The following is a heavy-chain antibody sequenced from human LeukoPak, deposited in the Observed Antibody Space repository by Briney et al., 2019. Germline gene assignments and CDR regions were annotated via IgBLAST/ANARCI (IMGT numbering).Heavy chain of an antibody. D-gene: IGHD2-2*01. V-gene: IGHV4-34*01. J-gene: IGHJ4*02. Sequence: SETLSLTCTVSGGSISSYYWSWIRQPPGKGLEWIGEINHSGSTNYNPSLKSRVTISVDTSKNQFSLKLSSVTAADTAVYYCASWDCSSTSCYLGYWGQGTLVTVSS. CDR3: ASWDCSSTSCYLGY. CDR1: GGSISSYY. CDR2: INHSGST.